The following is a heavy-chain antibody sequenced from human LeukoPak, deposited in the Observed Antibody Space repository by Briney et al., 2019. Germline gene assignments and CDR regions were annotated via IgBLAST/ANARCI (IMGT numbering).Heavy chain of an antibody. CDR1: GFTFDDYA. CDR2: ISWNSGSI. CDR3: ARHAVAGTPDAFDI. V-gene: IGHV3-9*01. Sequence: GGSLRLSCAASGFTFDDYAMHWVRQAAGKGLEGVSGISWNSGSIGYADSVKGRFTISRDNAKNSLYLQMNSLRAEDTALYYCARHAVAGTPDAFDIWGQGTMVTVSS. D-gene: IGHD6-19*01. J-gene: IGHJ3*02.